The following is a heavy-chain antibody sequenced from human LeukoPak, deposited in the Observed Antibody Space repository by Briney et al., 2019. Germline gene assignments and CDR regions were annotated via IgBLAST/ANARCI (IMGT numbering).Heavy chain of an antibody. CDR1: GDSISSGGFY. V-gene: IGHV4-30-4*01. D-gene: IGHD3-10*01. Sequence: SQTLSLTCSVSGDSISSGGFYWSWIRQPPGKGLEWMGYIHSSGNTYYNPSLRSRVFISVDASKNQFSLKVTSVTAADTAVYYCARERSMVRGISWLDPWGQGTLVTVSS. J-gene: IGHJ5*02. CDR3: ARERSMVRGISWLDP. CDR2: IHSSGNT.